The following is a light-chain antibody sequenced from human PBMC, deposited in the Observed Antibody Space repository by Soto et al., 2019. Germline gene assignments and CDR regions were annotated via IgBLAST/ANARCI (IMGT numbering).Light chain of an antibody. J-gene: IGLJ1*01. CDR3: AAWDDSLNAFV. Sequence: QSVLTQPPSASGTPGQRVTISCSGSSSNLGGNTVNWYQQLPGTAPKLLIYGNDQRPSGVPDRFSGSKSGTSAALAISGLQSEDEADDYCAAWDDSLNAFVFGTGTKLTVL. CDR2: GND. V-gene: IGLV1-44*01. CDR1: SSNLGGNT.